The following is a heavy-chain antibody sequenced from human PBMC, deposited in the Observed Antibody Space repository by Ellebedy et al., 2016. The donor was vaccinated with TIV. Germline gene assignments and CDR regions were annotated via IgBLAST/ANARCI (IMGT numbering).Heavy chain of an antibody. Sequence: SETLSLXXSVSGASITVDHWLSWVRQPPGKGLEWIGEIYLTGSTNYNLSLKSRVTMSIDKSKTQFSLKLTSVTAADTAVYYCARAIIAPRPYYFDSWGQGALVTVSS. CDR3: ARAIIAPRPYYFDS. J-gene: IGHJ4*02. CDR2: IYLTGST. D-gene: IGHD6-6*01. CDR1: GASITVDHW. V-gene: IGHV4-4*02.